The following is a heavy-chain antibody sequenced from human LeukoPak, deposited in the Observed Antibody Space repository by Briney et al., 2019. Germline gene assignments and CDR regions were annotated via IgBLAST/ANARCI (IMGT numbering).Heavy chain of an antibody. CDR3: ARDLPAGMAARPPYQLDY. V-gene: IGHV1-18*01. J-gene: IGHJ4*02. D-gene: IGHD6-6*01. CDR1: AYTFTSYA. CDR2: ISASNGNT. Sequence: ASVKVSRKASAYTFTSYAISWVRQAPGQGLEWMGWISASNGNTNYAQKLHGRVTMTTDTSTSTVYMELRSLKSDDTAVYYCARDLPAGMAARPPYQLDYWGQGTRVTVSS.